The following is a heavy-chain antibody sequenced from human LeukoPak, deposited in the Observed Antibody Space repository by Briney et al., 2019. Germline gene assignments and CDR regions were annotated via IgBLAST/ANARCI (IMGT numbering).Heavy chain of an antibody. V-gene: IGHV3-33*01. J-gene: IGHJ3*02. D-gene: IGHD3-9*01. CDR2: IWDDGSAK. Sequence: PGGSLRLSCAASGFTFSSYAMHWVRQAPGKGLEWVGIIWDDGSAKFYADSVQGRFTLSRDNAKNTLYLQMNSLRAEDTAVYYCAREFRYFDWLDAFDIWGRGTMVTVSS. CDR1: GFTFSSYA. CDR3: AREFRYFDWLDAFDI.